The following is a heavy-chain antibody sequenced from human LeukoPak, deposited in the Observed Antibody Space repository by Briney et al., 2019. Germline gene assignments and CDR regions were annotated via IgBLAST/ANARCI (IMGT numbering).Heavy chain of an antibody. CDR2: ISWDGGST. V-gene: IGHV3-43*01. CDR1: GFSFSDAW. Sequence: GGSLRLSCAASGFSFSDAWMSWVRQAPGKGLEGVSFISWDGGSTYYADSVKGRFTISRDNSKNSLYLQMNSLRTEDTALYYCAKGYGWEASYYYYYVDVWGKGTTVTISS. CDR3: AKGYGWEASYYYYYVDV. D-gene: IGHD1-26*01. J-gene: IGHJ6*03.